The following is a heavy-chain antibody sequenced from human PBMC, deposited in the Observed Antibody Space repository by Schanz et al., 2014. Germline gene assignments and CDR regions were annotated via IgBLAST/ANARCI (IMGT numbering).Heavy chain of an antibody. CDR2: IRYDGRNK. CDR1: GFTFSKYG. Sequence: QVQLAESGGGVVQPGRSLRLSCAASGFTFSKYGMHWVRQAPGKGLEWVAVIRYDGRNKNFVESVKGRFTISRDNSKNTLYLQMNSLRSEDTAVYYCAKDVDFGSGYYLDYWGQGTLVTVSS. J-gene: IGHJ4*02. CDR3: AKDVDFGSGYYLDY. V-gene: IGHV3-30*02. D-gene: IGHD3-3*01.